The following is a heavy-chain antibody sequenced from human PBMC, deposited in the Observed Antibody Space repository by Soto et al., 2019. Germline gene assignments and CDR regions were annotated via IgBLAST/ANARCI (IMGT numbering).Heavy chain of an antibody. Sequence: GESLKISCKGSGYSFTSYWIGWVRQMPGKGLEWMGIIYPGDSDTRYSPSFQGQVTISADKSISTAYLQWSSLKASDTAMYYCARHSRDYYDSSGYYYERYFDLWGRGTLVTVSS. V-gene: IGHV5-51*01. CDR2: IYPGDSDT. CDR3: ARHSRDYYDSSGYYYERYFDL. J-gene: IGHJ2*01. CDR1: GYSFTSYW. D-gene: IGHD3-22*01.